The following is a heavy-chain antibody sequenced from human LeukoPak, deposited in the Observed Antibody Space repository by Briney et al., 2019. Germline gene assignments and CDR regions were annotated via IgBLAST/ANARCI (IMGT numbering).Heavy chain of an antibody. J-gene: IGHJ4*02. Sequence: VGSLRLSCAASGFTFSSFSMNWIRQAPGQGLEWVSYISSSTSTIYYADSVKGRFTISRDNAKNSLYLQMNSLRDEDTALYYCARDLRGDYWGQGTPVTVSS. CDR1: GFTFSSFS. CDR3: ARDLRGDY. V-gene: IGHV3-48*02. CDR2: ISSSTSTI.